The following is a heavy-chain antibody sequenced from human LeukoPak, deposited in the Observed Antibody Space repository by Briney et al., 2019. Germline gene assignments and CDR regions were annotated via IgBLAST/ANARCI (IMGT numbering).Heavy chain of an antibody. CDR2: IRSKANSYAT. Sequence: PGGSLKLSCAASGFTFSGSAMHWVRQASGKGLEWVGRIRSKANSYATAYAASVKGRFTISGDDSKNTAYLQMNSLKTEDTAVYYCTGGFYCSSTSCYENYGMDVWGQGTTVTVSS. CDR3: TGGFYCSSTSCYENYGMDV. CDR1: GFTFSGSA. D-gene: IGHD2-2*01. V-gene: IGHV3-73*01. J-gene: IGHJ6*02.